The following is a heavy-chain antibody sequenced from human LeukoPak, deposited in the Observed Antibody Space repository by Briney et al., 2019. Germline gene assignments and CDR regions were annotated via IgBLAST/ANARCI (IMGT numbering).Heavy chain of an antibody. V-gene: IGHV1-69*13. CDR2: IIPIFGTA. Sequence: ASVKVSCKASGGTFSSYAISWVRQAPGQGLEWMGGIIPIFGTANYAQKFQGRVTITADESTSTAYMELSSLRSEDTAVYYCARDGCSGGSCYPKHDAFDIWGQGTMVTVSS. CDR3: ARDGCSGGSCYPKHDAFDI. D-gene: IGHD2-15*01. CDR1: GGTFSSYA. J-gene: IGHJ3*02.